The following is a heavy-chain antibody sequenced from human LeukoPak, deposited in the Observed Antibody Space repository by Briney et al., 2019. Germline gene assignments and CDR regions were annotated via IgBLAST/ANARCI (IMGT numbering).Heavy chain of an antibody. CDR2: IKQDGSEK. J-gene: IGHJ4*02. V-gene: IGHV3-7*01. CDR3: ARADCSSTSCYELDY. CDR1: GFTFSSYW. D-gene: IGHD2-2*01. Sequence: GGSLRLSCAASGFTFSSYWMSWVRQAPGKGLEWVANIKQDGSEKYYVDSVKGRFTISRDNAKNSLYLQMNSLRADDTAVYYCARADCSSTSCYELDYWGQGTLVTVSS.